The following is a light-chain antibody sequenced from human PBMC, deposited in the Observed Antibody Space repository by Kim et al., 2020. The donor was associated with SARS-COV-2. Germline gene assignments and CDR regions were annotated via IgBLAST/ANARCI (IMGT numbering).Light chain of an antibody. Sequence: QRVTTACTGISANVGAGYAVHWYQHLPGTAPKPRFFRTINRPSGVPARFSASKSGTSASLAITGLQAEDEADYSCKSYDSSLSHVVFGGGTQLTVL. V-gene: IGLV1-40*01. CDR1: SANVGAGYA. J-gene: IGLJ7*01. CDR3: KSYDSSLSHVV. CDR2: RTI.